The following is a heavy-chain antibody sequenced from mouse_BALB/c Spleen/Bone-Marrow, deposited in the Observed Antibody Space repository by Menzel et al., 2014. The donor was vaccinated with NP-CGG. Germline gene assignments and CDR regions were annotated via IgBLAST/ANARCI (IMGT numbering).Heavy chain of an antibody. D-gene: IGHD2-1*01. V-gene: IGHV1-77*01. CDR2: IYPGSGNT. CDR1: GYTFTDYY. CDR3: ARDHYGNYEGFDY. J-gene: IGHJ3*01. Sequence: VKVVESGAELARPGTSVKLSCKASGYTFTDYYINWVKQRTGQGLEWIGEIYPGSGNTYHNEKFKGKATLTADKSSSTVNIHLSSLTSEDSAVYFCARDHYGNYEGFDYWGQATLVTVSA.